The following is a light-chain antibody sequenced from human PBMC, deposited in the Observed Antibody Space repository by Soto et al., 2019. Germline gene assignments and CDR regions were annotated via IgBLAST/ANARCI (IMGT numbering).Light chain of an antibody. J-gene: IGKJ2*01. CDR3: QQYNNWPQT. Sequence: EIVMTQSPATLSVSPGERATLSCRASQSVRRNLAWYQQKPGQAPRLLIYGASTRATGIPARFSGSGSGTEFTLTISSLQSEDFAVYYCQQYNNWPQTFGQGNKLEIK. V-gene: IGKV3-15*01. CDR1: QSVRRN. CDR2: GAS.